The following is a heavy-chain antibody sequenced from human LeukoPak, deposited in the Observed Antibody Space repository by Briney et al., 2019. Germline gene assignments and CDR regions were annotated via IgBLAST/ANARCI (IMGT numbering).Heavy chain of an antibody. CDR3: TRANTVSIFGVIILDAFDI. J-gene: IGHJ3*02. D-gene: IGHD3-3*01. CDR2: IYSGGST. V-gene: IGHV3-53*01. Sequence: GGSLRLSCAASGFTFSSNYMSWVRQAPGKGLEWVSVIYSGGSTYYADPVKGRFTISRDNSKNTLYLQMNSLRAEDTAVYYCTRANTVSIFGVIILDAFDIWGQGTMVTVSS. CDR1: GFTFSSNY.